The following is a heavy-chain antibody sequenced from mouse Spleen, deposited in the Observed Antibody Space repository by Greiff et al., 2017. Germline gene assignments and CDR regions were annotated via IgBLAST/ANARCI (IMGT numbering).Heavy chain of an antibody. J-gene: IGHJ1*01. CDR2: IWTGGGT. Sequence: VKLVESGPGLVAPSQSLSITCTVSGFSLTSYDISWIRQPPGKGLEWLGVIWTGGGTNYNSAFMSRLSISKDNSKSQVFLKMNSLQTDDTAIYYCVRAPYYGSSYGYFDVWGAGTTVTVSS. CDR3: VRAPYYGSSYGYFDV. V-gene: IGHV2-9-2*01. CDR1: GFSLTSYD. D-gene: IGHD1-1*01.